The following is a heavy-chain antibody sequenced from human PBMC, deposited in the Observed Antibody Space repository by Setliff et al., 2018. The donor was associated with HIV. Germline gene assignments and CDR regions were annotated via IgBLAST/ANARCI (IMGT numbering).Heavy chain of an antibody. J-gene: IGHJ5*02. Sequence: GESLKISCKGSGYSFTSYWSGWVRQMPGKGLEWVGFIYPGDSDTRYSPSFQGQVTISADKSISTAYLQWSSLKASDTAMYYCARQASYVLDPWGQGTLVTVSS. V-gene: IGHV5-51*01. CDR2: IYPGDSDT. CDR3: ARQASYVLDP. D-gene: IGHD1-26*01. CDR1: GYSFTSYW.